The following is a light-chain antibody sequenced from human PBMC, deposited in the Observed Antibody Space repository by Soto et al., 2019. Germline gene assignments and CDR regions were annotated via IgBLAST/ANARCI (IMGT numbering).Light chain of an antibody. V-gene: IGLV2-14*01. J-gene: IGLJ1*01. Sequence: QSVLTQPASVSGSPGQSITISCTGTSSDVGGYDYVSWYQHHPGKAPKLTIYEVSNRPSGVSSRFSGSKSGNTASLTISGLQAEDEAEYYCSSYTSSSTDVFGTGTKVTVL. CDR2: EVS. CDR3: SSYTSSSTDV. CDR1: SSDVGGYDY.